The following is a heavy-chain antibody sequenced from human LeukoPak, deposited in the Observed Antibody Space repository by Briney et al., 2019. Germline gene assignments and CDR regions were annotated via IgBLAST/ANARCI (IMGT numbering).Heavy chain of an antibody. D-gene: IGHD4-11*01. V-gene: IGHV1-2*02. J-gene: IGHJ4*02. CDR3: ARELTTVTTYFDY. CDR2: INPNSGGT. Sequence: GASVKVSCKASGYTFTSYGFTWVRQAPGQGLEWMGWINPNSGGTNYAQGFQGRVTMTRDTSISTAYMELSRLRSDDTAVYYCARELTTVTTYFDYWGQGTLVTVSS. CDR1: GYTFTSYG.